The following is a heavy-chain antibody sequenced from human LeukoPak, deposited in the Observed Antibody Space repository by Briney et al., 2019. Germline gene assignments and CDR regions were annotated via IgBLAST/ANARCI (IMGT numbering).Heavy chain of an antibody. CDR2: ISGSGGST. V-gene: IGHV3-23*01. CDR3: AKGPYSSGMVRGAFDI. Sequence: GGSLRLSCAASGVTFSSYAMSWVRQAPGKGLEWVSAISGSGGSTYYADSVKGRFTISRDNSKNTLYLQMNSLRAEDTAVYYCAKGPYSSGMVRGAFDIWGQGTMVTVSS. J-gene: IGHJ3*02. CDR1: GVTFSSYA. D-gene: IGHD6-19*01.